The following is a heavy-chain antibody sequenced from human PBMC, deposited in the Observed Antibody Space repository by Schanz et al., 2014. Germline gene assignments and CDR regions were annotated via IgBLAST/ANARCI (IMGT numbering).Heavy chain of an antibody. V-gene: IGHV3-48*01. CDR2: ISSSGSYT. D-gene: IGHD1-26*01. CDR3: VKDLQRELLRDDHYYGMDV. J-gene: IGHJ6*02. CDR1: GFTFSSYA. Sequence: EVQLVESGGGLVQPGGSLRLSCAASGFTFSSYAMSWVRQAPGKGLEWVSYISSSGSYTKYADSVKGRFTISRDNAKNTMYLQMNSLRAEDTAVYYCVKDLQRELLRDDHYYGMDVWGQGTTVTVSS.